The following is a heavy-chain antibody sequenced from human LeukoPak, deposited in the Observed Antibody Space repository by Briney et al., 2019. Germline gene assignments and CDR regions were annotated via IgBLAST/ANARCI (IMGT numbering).Heavy chain of an antibody. CDR2: INHSGST. D-gene: IGHD3-10*01. J-gene: IGHJ6*03. CDR1: SGSFSGYY. CDR3: VRGRGSGSYYYYYYYMGV. V-gene: IGHV4-34*01. Sequence: SETLSLTCAVYSGSFSGYYGSWIRQPPGKGLEWIGEINHSGSTNYNPSLKSRVTISVDTSKNQFSLKLSSVTAADTAVYYCVRGRGSGSYYYYYYYMGVWGKGTPVTVSS.